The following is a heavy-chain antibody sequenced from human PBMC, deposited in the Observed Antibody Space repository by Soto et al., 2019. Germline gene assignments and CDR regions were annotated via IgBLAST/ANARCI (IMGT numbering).Heavy chain of an antibody. J-gene: IGHJ5*02. CDR1: GFTFSSYG. Sequence: PGGSLRLSCAASGFTFSSYGMHWVRQAPGKGLEWVAVISYDGSNKYYADSVNGRFTISRDNSKNTLYLQMNSLRAEDTAVYYCPKDAPWGLGVELPRFDPWGQGTLVTVSS. V-gene: IGHV3-30*18. D-gene: IGHD2-15*01. CDR3: PKDAPWGLGVELPRFDP. CDR2: ISYDGSNK.